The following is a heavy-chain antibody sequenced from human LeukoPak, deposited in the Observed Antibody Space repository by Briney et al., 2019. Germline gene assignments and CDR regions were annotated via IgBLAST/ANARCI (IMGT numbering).Heavy chain of an antibody. CDR3: ARGGPRWLQYLIDY. V-gene: IGHV4-30-4*01. Sequence: PSQTLSLTCTVSGGSISSGDYYWSWIRQPPGKGLEWIGEINHSGSTNYNPSLKSRVTISVDTSKNQFSLKMSSVTAADTAVYYCARGGPRWLQYLIDYWGQGTLVTVSS. CDR1: GGSISSGDYY. CDR2: INHSGST. J-gene: IGHJ4*02. D-gene: IGHD5-24*01.